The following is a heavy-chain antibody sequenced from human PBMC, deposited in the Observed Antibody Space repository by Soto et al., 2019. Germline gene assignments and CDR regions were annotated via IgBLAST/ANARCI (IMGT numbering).Heavy chain of an antibody. CDR2: IIPIFGTA. CDR1: GGTFSSYA. Sequence: QVQLVQSGAEVKKPGSSVKVSCKASGGTFSSYAISWVRQAPGQGLEWMGGIIPIFGTANYAQKFQGRVTITADESTSTAYMELSGLRAEDTAVYYCARETKGIAARPALALDSWGQGTLVTVSS. D-gene: IGHD6-6*01. V-gene: IGHV1-69*12. CDR3: ARETKGIAARPALALDS. J-gene: IGHJ4*02.